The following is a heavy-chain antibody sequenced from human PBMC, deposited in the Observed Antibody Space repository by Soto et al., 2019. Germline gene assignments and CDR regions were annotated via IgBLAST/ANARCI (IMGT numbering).Heavy chain of an antibody. J-gene: IGHJ4*02. CDR2: ISGSGGST. CDR1: GFAFSSYA. V-gene: IGHV3-23*01. D-gene: IGHD3-3*01. Sequence: PGGSLRLSCAASGFAFSSYAMSWVRQAPGTGPEWVSAISGSGGSTYDADSVKGRFTISRDNSKNTLYLQMNSLRAEDTAVYYCAKDYDFWSGYPSHFDYWGQGTLVTVSS. CDR3: AKDYDFWSGYPSHFDY.